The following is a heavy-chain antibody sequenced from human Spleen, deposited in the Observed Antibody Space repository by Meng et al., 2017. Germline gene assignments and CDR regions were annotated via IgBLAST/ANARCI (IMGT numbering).Heavy chain of an antibody. J-gene: IGHJ5*02. CDR2: INHSGST. Sequence: QVQLQQWGAGLLKPSETMSRTCPVYGGSFSGYYWSWIRQPPGKGLEWIGEINHSGSTNYNPSLKSRVTISVDTSKNQFSLKLSSVTAADTAVYYCAREGTGDRGDWFDPWGQGTLVTVSS. D-gene: IGHD3-10*01. CDR1: GGSFSGYY. CDR3: AREGTGDRGDWFDP. V-gene: IGHV4-34*01.